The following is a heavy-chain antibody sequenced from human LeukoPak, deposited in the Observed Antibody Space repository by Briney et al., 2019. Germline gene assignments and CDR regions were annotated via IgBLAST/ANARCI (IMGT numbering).Heavy chain of an antibody. Sequence: SETLSLTCAVYGGSFSGYYWSWIRQPPGEGLEWIGEINHSGSTNYNPSLKSRVTISVDTSKNQFSLKLSSVTAADTAVYYCARGPPYYDFWSGYSFDPWGQGTLVTVSS. J-gene: IGHJ5*02. CDR3: ARGPPYYDFWSGYSFDP. D-gene: IGHD3-3*01. CDR1: GGSFSGYY. V-gene: IGHV4-34*01. CDR2: INHSGST.